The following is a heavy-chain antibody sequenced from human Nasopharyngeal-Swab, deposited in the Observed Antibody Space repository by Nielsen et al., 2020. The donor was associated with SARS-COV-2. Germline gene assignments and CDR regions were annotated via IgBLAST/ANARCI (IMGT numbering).Heavy chain of an antibody. CDR1: GFSFSTYA. CDR3: AKASSGRDAFDI. CDR2: IDAGGGNT. V-gene: IGHV3-23*01. D-gene: IGHD6-19*01. J-gene: IGHJ3*02. Sequence: GGSLRLSCAASGFSFSTYAMTWVRQAPGKGLEWVSTIDAGGGNTWYADSVKGRFTISRDNSKNTLYLQMNSLRAEDTAVYYCAKASSGRDAFDIWGQGTMVTVSS.